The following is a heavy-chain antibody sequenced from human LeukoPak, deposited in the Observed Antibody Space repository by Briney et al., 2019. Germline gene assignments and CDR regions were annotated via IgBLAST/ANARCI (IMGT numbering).Heavy chain of an antibody. CDR3: ALSSGYYSGYFDY. D-gene: IGHD3-22*01. CDR1: VFTFSSYS. Sequence: GGSLRLSCAASVFTFSSYSMNWVRQAPGKGLEWVSSISSSSSYIYYADSVKGRFTISRDNAKNSLYLQMNSLRAEDTAVYYCALSSGYYSGYFDYWGQGTLVTISS. V-gene: IGHV3-21*01. CDR2: ISSSSSYI. J-gene: IGHJ4*02.